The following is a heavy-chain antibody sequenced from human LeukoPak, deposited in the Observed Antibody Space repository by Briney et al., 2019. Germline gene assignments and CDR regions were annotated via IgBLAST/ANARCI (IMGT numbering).Heavy chain of an antibody. J-gene: IGHJ4*02. CDR1: GFTFSSYA. V-gene: IGHV3-23*01. Sequence: PGGSLRLSCAASGFTFSSYAMSWVRQAPGKGLEWVSAISGSGGSTYYADSVKGRFTISRDNSKNTLYLQMNSLRAEDTAVYYCAKDRDPNEYYYDSSGFDYWGQGTLVTVSS. CDR2: ISGSGGST. D-gene: IGHD3-22*01. CDR3: AKDRDPNEYYYDSSGFDY.